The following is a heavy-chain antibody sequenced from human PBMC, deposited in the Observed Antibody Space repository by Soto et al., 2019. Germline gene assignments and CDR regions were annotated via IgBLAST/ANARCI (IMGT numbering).Heavy chain of an antibody. V-gene: IGHV4-4*02. CDR3: ARLYMVRGVMNWLDP. CDR1: GGSISSSNL. Sequence: SETLSLTCAVSGGSISSSNLWSWVRQPPGKGLEWIGEIYHSGSTNYNPSLKSRVTISVDKSKNQFSLKLSSVTAADTAVYYCARLYMVRGVMNWLDPWGQGTLVTVSS. CDR2: IYHSGST. J-gene: IGHJ5*02. D-gene: IGHD3-10*01.